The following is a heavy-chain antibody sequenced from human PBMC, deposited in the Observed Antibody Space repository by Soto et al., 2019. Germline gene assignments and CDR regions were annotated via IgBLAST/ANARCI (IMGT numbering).Heavy chain of an antibody. CDR2: ISGTGGGT. CDR3: AKEITFTMIVLVKCGVFDY. D-gene: IGHD3-22*01. CDR1: GFSFSHYA. J-gene: IGHJ4*02. Sequence: EVQLLESGGGLVQPGGSLRLSCVVSGFSFSHYAMSWVRQAPRKGLEWVSTISGTGGGTHYADSGKGRFSVSRDNSKDTLYLQMNSLRAEDTAIYYCAKEITFTMIVLVKCGVFDYWGQVTLVTVSS. V-gene: IGHV3-23*01.